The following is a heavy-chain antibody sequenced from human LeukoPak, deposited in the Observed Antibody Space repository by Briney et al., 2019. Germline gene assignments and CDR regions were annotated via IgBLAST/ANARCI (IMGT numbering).Heavy chain of an antibody. D-gene: IGHD6-13*01. Sequence: SETLSLTCTVSGGSIRSYYWSGIRQPPGKGLEWIGYIYYSGSTKYNPSLKSRVTVSVDTSKNQLSLKLISVTAADTAVYYCARVVDEHQLQTGWFDPWGQGTLVTVSS. J-gene: IGHJ5*02. CDR2: IYYSGST. CDR1: GGSIRSYY. CDR3: ARVVDEHQLQTGWFDP. V-gene: IGHV4-59*08.